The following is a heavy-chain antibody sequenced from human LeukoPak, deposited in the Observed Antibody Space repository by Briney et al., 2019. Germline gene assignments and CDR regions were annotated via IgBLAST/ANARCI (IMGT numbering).Heavy chain of an antibody. V-gene: IGHV3-9*03. D-gene: IGHD5-18*01. Sequence: PGRSLRLSCAASGFTFDDYAMHWVRQAPGKGLEWVSGISWNSGSIGYADSVKGRFTISRDNAKSTLYLQLNSLRADDVALYYCTRASGYSSGAVDYWGQGTLVTVSS. CDR3: TRASGYSSGAVDY. CDR1: GFTFDDYA. CDR2: ISWNSGSI. J-gene: IGHJ4*02.